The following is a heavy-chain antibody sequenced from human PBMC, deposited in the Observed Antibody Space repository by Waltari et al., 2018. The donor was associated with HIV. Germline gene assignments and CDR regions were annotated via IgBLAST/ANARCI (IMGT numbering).Heavy chain of an antibody. CDR1: GGSISSYY. CDR2: IYTSGST. CDR3: ARHLAVAGTYFDY. D-gene: IGHD6-19*01. V-gene: IGHV4-4*07. J-gene: IGHJ4*02. Sequence: QVQLQESGPGLVKPSETLSLTCTVSGGSISSYYWSWIRQPAGKGLEWIGRIYTSGSTNYLPSLKIRVTMSVDMSKNHFSLKLSSVTAADTAVYYCARHLAVAGTYFDYWGQGTLVTVSS.